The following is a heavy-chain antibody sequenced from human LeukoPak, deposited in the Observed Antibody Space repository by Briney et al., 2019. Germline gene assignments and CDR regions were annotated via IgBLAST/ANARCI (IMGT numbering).Heavy chain of an antibody. D-gene: IGHD2-15*01. CDR1: GFTFSSHG. V-gene: IGHV3-23*01. CDR3: AKGSRPAIVVVVAATPNY. CDR2: IIPSGHTT. J-gene: IGHJ4*02. Sequence: GGSLRLSCVASGFTFSSHGMNWVRQAPGKGLEWVSGIIPSGHTTYYADSVKGRFTISRDNSKNTLYLQMNSLRAEDTAVYYCAKGSRPAIVVVVAATPNYWGQGTLVTVSS.